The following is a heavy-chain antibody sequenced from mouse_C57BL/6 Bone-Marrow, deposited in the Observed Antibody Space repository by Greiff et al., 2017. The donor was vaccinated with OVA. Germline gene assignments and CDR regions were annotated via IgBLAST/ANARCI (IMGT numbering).Heavy chain of an antibody. Sequence: DVKLVESGGGLVKPGGSLKLSCAASGFTFSSYAMSWVRQTPEKRLEWVATISDGGSYTYYPDNVKGRFTISRDNAKNNLSLQMSHLKSEDTAMYYCARDRIYYHRYFDVWGKGTTVTVAS. D-gene: IGHD1-1*01. V-gene: IGHV5-4*01. CDR2: ISDGGSYT. J-gene: IGHJ1*03. CDR3: ARDRIYYHRYFDV. CDR1: GFTFSSYA.